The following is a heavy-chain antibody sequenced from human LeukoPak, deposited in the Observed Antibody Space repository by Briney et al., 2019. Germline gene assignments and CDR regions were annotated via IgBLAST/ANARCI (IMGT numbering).Heavy chain of an antibody. CDR3: ARTSDAFDI. V-gene: IGHV4-30-2*01. J-gene: IGHJ3*02. Sequence: SQTLSLTCAVSGGSISSGGYSWSWIRQLPGKGLEWIGYIYHSGSTYYNPSLKSRVTISVDRSKNQFSLKLSSVTAADTAVYYCARTSDAFDIWGQGTMVTVSS. CDR1: GGSISSGGYS. CDR2: IYHSGST.